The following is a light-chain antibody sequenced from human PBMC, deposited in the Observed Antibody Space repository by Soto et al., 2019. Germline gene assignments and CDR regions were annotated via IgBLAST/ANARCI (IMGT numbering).Light chain of an antibody. J-gene: IGLJ2*01. V-gene: IGLV2-14*03. Sequence: QSVLTQPASLSGSPGQSITISCTGTSSDIGGFTYFSWYQQRPDKAPKLIIYDVTNRPSGISDRFSGSKSGSAASLTISGLQAEDAADYYCSSYTTPNGLHVVFGGGTQVTVL. CDR2: DVT. CDR3: SSYTTPNGLHVV. CDR1: SSDIGGFTY.